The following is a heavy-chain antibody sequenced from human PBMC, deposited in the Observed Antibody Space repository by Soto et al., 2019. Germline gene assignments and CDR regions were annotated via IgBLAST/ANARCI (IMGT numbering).Heavy chain of an antibody. D-gene: IGHD4-17*01. Sequence: QVQLVESGGGVVQPGGSLRLSCAASGFTFGRHGMHWVRQAPGKGLGWVAVIGSDGARDSYADSMKGRFSISRGNGQNILYWQSTSVRVEDTAVYYCARDDDYPDNGPDYGGQGPLVTVSS. CDR1: GFTFGRHG. V-gene: IGHV3-33*01. CDR2: IGSDGARD. J-gene: IGHJ4*02. CDR3: ARDDDYPDNGPDY.